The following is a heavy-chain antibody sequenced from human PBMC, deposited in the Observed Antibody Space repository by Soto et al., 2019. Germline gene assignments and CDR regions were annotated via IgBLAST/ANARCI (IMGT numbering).Heavy chain of an antibody. D-gene: IGHD6-13*01. CDR2: ISYDGSNK. V-gene: IGHV3-30*18. CDR3: AKEEAAAGHYDP. CDR1: GFTFSSYG. J-gene: IGHJ5*02. Sequence: GGSLRLSCAASGFTFSSYGMHWVRQAPGKGLEWVAVISYDGSNKYYADSVKGRFTISRDNSKNTLYLQMNSLRAEDTAVYYCAKEEAAAGHYDPWGQGTLVTVSS.